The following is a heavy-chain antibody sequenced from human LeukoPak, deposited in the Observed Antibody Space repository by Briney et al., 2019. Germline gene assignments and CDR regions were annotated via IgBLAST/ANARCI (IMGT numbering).Heavy chain of an antibody. CDR3: ASWGGGDSSGYYGY. V-gene: IGHV3-30*04. J-gene: IGHJ4*02. CDR1: VFTFSSYA. Sequence: GRSLRLACAASVFTFSSYAMDWVRQAPGKGLEWVAVISYDGSNKYYADSVKGRFTISRDNAKNTLYLQMNSLRAEDTAVYYCASWGGGDSSGYYGYWGQGTLVTVSS. D-gene: IGHD3-22*01. CDR2: ISYDGSNK.